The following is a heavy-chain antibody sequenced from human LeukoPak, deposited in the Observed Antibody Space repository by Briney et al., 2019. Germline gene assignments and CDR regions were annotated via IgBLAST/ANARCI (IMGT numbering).Heavy chain of an antibody. V-gene: IGHV3-7*04. Sequence: GGSLRLSCVASGFPFSSYWMTWVSQAPGKGLEWVANIKQDGSQKSYVDSVKVRFTISRDNAKNSLYLQMNSLRAEDTAIYYCTRVGYIDEGIDYWGQGTLVTVSS. CDR3: TRVGYIDEGIDY. CDR2: IKQDGSQK. J-gene: IGHJ4*02. CDR1: GFPFSSYW. D-gene: IGHD5-24*01.